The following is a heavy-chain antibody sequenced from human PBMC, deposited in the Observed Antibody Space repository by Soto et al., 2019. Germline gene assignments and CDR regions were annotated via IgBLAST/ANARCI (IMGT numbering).Heavy chain of an antibody. Sequence: QVQLVESGGGVVQPGRSLRLSCAASGFTFSYHALNWVRQAPVKGLEWVAVISYDGDNKYIAESVKGRFTIYRDNSKNTVSLQMNSLRAEDTAMYFCARGTTTSAFSAMDVWGQGTTVTVSS. D-gene: IGHD1-1*01. J-gene: IGHJ6*02. CDR2: ISYDGDNK. V-gene: IGHV3-30-3*01. CDR1: GFTFSYHA. CDR3: ARGTTTSAFSAMDV.